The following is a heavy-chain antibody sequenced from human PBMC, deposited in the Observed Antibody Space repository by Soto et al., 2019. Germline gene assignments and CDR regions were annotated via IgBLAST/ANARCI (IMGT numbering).Heavy chain of an antibody. D-gene: IGHD6-6*01. CDR2: IIPIFGTA. CDR3: ARGGDSSSSWGYYYGMDV. Sequence: QVQLVQSGAEVKKPGSSVKVSCKASGGTFSSYAISWVGQAPGQGLEWMGGIIPIFGTANYAQKFQGRVTITADKSTSTAYMELSSLRSEDTAVYYCARGGDSSSSWGYYYGMDVWGQGTTVTVSS. V-gene: IGHV1-69*06. J-gene: IGHJ6*02. CDR1: GGTFSSYA.